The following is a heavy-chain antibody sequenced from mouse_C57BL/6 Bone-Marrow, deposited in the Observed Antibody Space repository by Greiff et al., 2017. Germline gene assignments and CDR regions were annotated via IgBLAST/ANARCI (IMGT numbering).Heavy chain of an antibody. CDR3: ASPSTIVKDFDY. D-gene: IGHD2-5*01. V-gene: IGHV5-2*01. J-gene: IGHJ2*01. CDR1: EYEFPSHD. Sequence: EVNVVESGGGLVQPGESLKLSCESNEYEFPSHDMSWVRKTPEKRLELVAAINSDGGSTYYPDTMARRFIISRDNTKKTLYLQMSSLRSEDTALYYCASPSTIVKDFDYWGQGTTLTVSS. CDR2: INSDGGST.